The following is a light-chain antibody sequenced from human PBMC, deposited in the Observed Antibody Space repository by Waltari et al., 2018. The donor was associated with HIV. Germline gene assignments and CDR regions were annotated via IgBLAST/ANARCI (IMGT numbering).Light chain of an antibody. CDR3: AAWHDSLNGSWV. CDR1: SSKIGSNT. J-gene: IGLJ3*02. V-gene: IGLV1-44*01. Sequence: QSVLTQPPSASGTPGQRVTISCSGSSSKIGSNTVNRYQQLPGTAPKLLIYSNNQRPSVVPDRFSGSKSGTSASLAISGLQSEDEADYYCAAWHDSLNGSWVFGGGTKLTVL. CDR2: SNN.